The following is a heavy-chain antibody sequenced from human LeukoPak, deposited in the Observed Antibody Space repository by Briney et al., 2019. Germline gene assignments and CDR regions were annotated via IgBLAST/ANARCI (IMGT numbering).Heavy chain of an antibody. J-gene: IGHJ4*02. CDR2: INPNSGGT. CDR3: ARDIPEGATTDY. D-gene: IGHD1-26*01. Sequence: ASVKVSCKASGYTFTGYYMRWVRQAPGQGLEWIGWINPNSGGTNYAQKFQGRVTMTRDTSISTAYMELSRLRSDDTAVYYCARDIPEGATTDYWGQGTLVTVSS. CDR1: GYTFTGYY. V-gene: IGHV1-2*02.